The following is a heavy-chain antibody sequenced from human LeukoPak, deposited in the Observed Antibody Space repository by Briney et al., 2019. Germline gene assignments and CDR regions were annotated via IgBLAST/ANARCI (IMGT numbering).Heavy chain of an antibody. CDR1: GGSISSGGYY. CDR2: IYYSGST. CDR3: ANQQSSSGWVGSSFDY. D-gene: IGHD6-19*01. Sequence: PSETLSLTCTVSGGSISSGGYYWSWIRQHPGKGLEWIGYIYYSGSTYYNPSLKSRVTISADTSKNQFSLKLNSVTAADTAVFYCANQQSSSGWVGSSFDYWGQGTLVTVSS. J-gene: IGHJ4*02. V-gene: IGHV4-39*01.